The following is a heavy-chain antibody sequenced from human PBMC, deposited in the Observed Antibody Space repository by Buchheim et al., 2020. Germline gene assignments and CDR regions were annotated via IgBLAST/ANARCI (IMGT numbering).Heavy chain of an antibody. D-gene: IGHD2/OR15-2a*01. CDR1: GFTFSNYW. CDR3: VRFGIGPPIYYFDY. Sequence: EVQLVESGGGLAQPGGSLRLSCAASGFTFSNYWMSWVRQAPGKGLEWVANIKEDGSEVHFVDSVKGRFFISRDNARHSLYLQLNSLRVEDSAMYYCVRFGIGPPIYYFDYWGQGT. CDR2: IKEDGSEV. J-gene: IGHJ4*02. V-gene: IGHV3-7*01.